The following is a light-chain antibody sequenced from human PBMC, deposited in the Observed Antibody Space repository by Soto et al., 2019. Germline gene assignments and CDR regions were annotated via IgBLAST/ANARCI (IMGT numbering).Light chain of an antibody. CDR2: EDN. CDR3: CSYAGSVFGYV. J-gene: IGLJ1*01. CDR1: NSEVGSVNL. Sequence: QSALTQPASVSGSPGQSITISCTATNSEVGSVNLVSWYQHHPGKAPKLLFYEDNRGPSGVPVRFSASKSGNTASLTISGLQAEDEADYYCCSYAGSVFGYVFGSGTKLTVL. V-gene: IGLV2-23*01.